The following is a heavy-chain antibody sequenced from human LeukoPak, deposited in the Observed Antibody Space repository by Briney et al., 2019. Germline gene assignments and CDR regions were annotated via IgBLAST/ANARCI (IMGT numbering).Heavy chain of an antibody. CDR2: IYYSGST. CDR3: ARDRGPYSGYDSYYFDY. J-gene: IGHJ4*02. D-gene: IGHD5-12*01. CDR1: GGSISSGGYY. V-gene: IGHV4-31*03. Sequence: TQTLSLTCTVSGGSISSGGYYWSWIRQHPGKGLEWIGYIYYSGSTYYNPSLKSRVTISVDTSKNQFSLKLSSVTAADTAVYYCARDRGPYSGYDSYYFDYWGQGTLVTVSS.